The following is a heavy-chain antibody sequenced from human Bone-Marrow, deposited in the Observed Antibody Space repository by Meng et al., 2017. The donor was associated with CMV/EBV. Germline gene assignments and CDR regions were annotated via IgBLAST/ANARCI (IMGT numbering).Heavy chain of an antibody. Sequence: CKDFGYSFTRFWIGWVRQTPVNGLEWMGIIYPGDSDTAYSPSFQGRVTISADKSINTAYLQLTSLHASDSAMYYCARGGTATVGFDTWAQGSLVTVSS. CDR1: GYSFTRFW. D-gene: IGHD1-26*01. CDR2: IYPGDSDT. V-gene: IGHV5-51*01. J-gene: IGHJ5*02. CDR3: ARGGTATVGFDT.